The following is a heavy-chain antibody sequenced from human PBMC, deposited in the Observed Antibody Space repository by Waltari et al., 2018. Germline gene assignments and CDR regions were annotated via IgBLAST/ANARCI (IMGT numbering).Heavy chain of an antibody. Sequence: EVQLVESGGGLIQPGGSLRLSCAASGFAFSSYRMHWVRPAPGKGLVWGGYKRSSCSRYDADCVKGRCTISRDNARNSLYLQMDSRRAEDTAVDYCAKDLGSSSWPNFYHWGQGTLVTVSS. CDR3: AKDLGSSSWPNFYH. D-gene: IGHD6-13*01. CDR2: KRSSCSR. J-gene: IGHJ4*02. V-gene: IGHV3-48*01. CDR1: GFAFSSYR.